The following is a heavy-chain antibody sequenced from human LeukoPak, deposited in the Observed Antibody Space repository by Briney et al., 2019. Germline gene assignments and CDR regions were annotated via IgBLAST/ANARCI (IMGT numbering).Heavy chain of an antibody. CDR2: INPNSGDT. V-gene: IGHV1-2*02. CDR1: GYTFTGYY. J-gene: IGHJ4*02. CDR3: ATQRGSYLWGTDFDY. Sequence: ASVKVSCKASGYTFTGYYMHWVRQAPGQGLEWMGWINPNSGDTRYSQKFQGRVTMTRDTSISTAYMELSRLRSNDTAVYYCATQRGSYLWGTDFDYWGQGTLVTVSS. D-gene: IGHD3-16*01.